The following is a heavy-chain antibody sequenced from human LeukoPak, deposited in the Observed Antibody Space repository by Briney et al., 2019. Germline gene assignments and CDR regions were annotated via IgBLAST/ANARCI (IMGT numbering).Heavy chain of an antibody. J-gene: IGHJ3*02. CDR3: ARSGSVDGAFDI. D-gene: IGHD3-10*01. CDR1: GGSITSYY. CDR2: IYYSGST. Sequence: SETLSLTCTVSGGSITSYYWSWIRQPPGKGLEWTGFIYYSGSTDFNPSLKSRVTISVDTSKNQFSLRLNSVTAADTAVYYCARSGSVDGAFDIWGQGTMVTVSS. V-gene: IGHV4-59*01.